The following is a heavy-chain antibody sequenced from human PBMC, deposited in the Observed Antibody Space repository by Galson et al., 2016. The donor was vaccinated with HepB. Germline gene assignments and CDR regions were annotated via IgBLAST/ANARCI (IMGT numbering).Heavy chain of an antibody. D-gene: IGHD4-17*01. CDR3: AQGVNTVSYFES. V-gene: IGHV4-59*02. J-gene: IGHJ4*02. CDR1: GAPVSSHY. Sequence: SETLSLTCTVSGAPVSSHYWNWIRQPPGKGLEWIGYVHHSGSTNYNSSFKSRVTISVDTSQNQFSLKLNSLIAADTAIYYCAQGVNTVSYFESWGRGTLVLVSS. CDR2: VHHSGST.